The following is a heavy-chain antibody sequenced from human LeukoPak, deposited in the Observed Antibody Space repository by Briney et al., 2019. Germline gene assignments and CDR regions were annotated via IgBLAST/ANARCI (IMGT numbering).Heavy chain of an antibody. V-gene: IGHV4-59*08. CDR3: ARPPTQDWYFDL. CDR2: IYYSGST. J-gene: IGHJ2*01. Sequence: VKPSETLSLTCTVSGGSISSYYWSWIRQPPGKGLEWIGYIYYSGSTNYNPSLKSRVTISVDTSKNQFSLKLSSVTAADPAVYYCARPPTQDWYFDLWGRGTLVTVSS. CDR1: GGSISSYY.